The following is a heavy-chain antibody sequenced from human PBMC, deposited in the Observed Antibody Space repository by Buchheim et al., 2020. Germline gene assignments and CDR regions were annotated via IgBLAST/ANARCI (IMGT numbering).Heavy chain of an antibody. Sequence: QLQLQESGSGLVKPSQTLSLTCAVSGGSISSGGYSWSWIRQPPGKGLEWIGYIYHSGSTYYNPSLKSRVTISVDRSKNPFFLKLSSVTAADTAVYYCARALNPHYDYVTSGVLDPWGQGTL. D-gene: IGHD3-16*01. V-gene: IGHV4-30-2*01. CDR2: IYHSGST. J-gene: IGHJ5*02. CDR3: ARALNPHYDYVTSGVLDP. CDR1: GGSISSGGYS.